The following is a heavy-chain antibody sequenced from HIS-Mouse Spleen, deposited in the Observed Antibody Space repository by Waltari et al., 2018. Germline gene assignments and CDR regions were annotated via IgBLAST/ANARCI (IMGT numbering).Heavy chain of an antibody. D-gene: IGHD6-6*01. CDR3: ARGMYSSSWLSPADDAFDI. J-gene: IGHJ3*02. Sequence: QVQLVESGGGVVQPGRSLRLSCAASGFTFSSYAMHWVRRAPGKGREWVAFISYDGSNKYYADSGKGRFTISRDNSKNTLYLQMNSLRAEDTAVYYCARGMYSSSWLSPADDAFDIWGQGTMVTVSS. CDR2: ISYDGSNK. V-gene: IGHV3-30-3*01. CDR1: GFTFSSYA.